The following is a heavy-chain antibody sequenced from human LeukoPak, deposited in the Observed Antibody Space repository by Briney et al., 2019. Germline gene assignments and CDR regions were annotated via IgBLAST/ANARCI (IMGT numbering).Heavy chain of an antibody. J-gene: IGHJ4*02. CDR1: GYGFSTFW. CDR3: ARVREPSGESYIYFFDY. D-gene: IGHD3-10*01. V-gene: IGHV5-51*01. Sequence: GESLKISCKASGYGFSTFWIGWVRQVPGKGLEWMGRIFPGDSDTRYNPSFQGQVTISADKSSSTAFLQWSSLKASATATYYCARVREPSGESYIYFFDYWGQGALVTVSS. CDR2: IFPGDSDT.